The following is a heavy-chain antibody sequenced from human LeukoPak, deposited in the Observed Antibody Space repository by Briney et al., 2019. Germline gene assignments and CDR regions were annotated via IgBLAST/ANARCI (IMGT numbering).Heavy chain of an antibody. J-gene: IGHJ4*02. CDR3: ARGVEPLAANTLAY. Sequence: GGSLRLSCAASGFTVITNDMTWVRQAPGKGLEWVSVLYSDGNTKYADSVQCRFTISRDNSNNTLYLEMNSLSPDDTAVYYCARGVEPLAANTLAYWGQGTLVTVSS. V-gene: IGHV3-53*01. CDR1: GFTVITND. CDR2: LYSDGNT. D-gene: IGHD1-14*01.